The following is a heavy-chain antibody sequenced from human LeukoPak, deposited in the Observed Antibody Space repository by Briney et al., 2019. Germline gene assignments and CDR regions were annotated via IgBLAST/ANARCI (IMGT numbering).Heavy chain of an antibody. CDR3: ARGGAYSGYDH. D-gene: IGHD5-12*01. CDR1: GLTFSSYS. J-gene: IGHJ4*02. CDR2: ISSSSSTI. Sequence: GGSLRLSCAASGLTFSSYSMNWVRQAPGKGLEWVSYISSSSSTIYYADSVKGRFTISRDNAKNSLYLQMNSLRAEDTAVYYCARGGAYSGYDHWGQGTLVTVSS. V-gene: IGHV3-48*01.